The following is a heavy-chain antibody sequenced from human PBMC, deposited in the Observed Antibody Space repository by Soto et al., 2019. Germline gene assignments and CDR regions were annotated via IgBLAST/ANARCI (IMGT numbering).Heavy chain of an antibody. J-gene: IGHJ4*02. CDR2: LSAYNGNT. D-gene: IGHD3-3*01. CDR1: GYTFTSYG. V-gene: IGHV1-18*01. CDR3: ARDRGFLESVFISCDY. Sequence: VASVKVSCKASGYTFTSYGISWVRQAPGQGIEWMGWLSAYNGNTNYAQKLPGRVTMTTDTSTSTAYMELRSLRSDDTAVYYWARDRGFLESVFISCDYWGQGTLVTVSS.